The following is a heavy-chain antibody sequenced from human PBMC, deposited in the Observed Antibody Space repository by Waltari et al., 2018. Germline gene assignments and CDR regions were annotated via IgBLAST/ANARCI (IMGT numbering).Heavy chain of an antibody. J-gene: IGHJ4*02. CDR2: INPSGGST. CDR3: AVYRYSSGWSD. CDR1: GYTLTSYY. V-gene: IGHV1-46*01. Sequence: QVQLVQSGAEVKKPGASVKVSCKASGYTLTSYYMHWVRQAPGQGLEWMGIINPSGGSTSYAQKFQGRVTMTRDTSTSTVYMELSSLRSEDTAVYYCAVYRYSSGWSDWGQGTLVTVSS. D-gene: IGHD6-19*01.